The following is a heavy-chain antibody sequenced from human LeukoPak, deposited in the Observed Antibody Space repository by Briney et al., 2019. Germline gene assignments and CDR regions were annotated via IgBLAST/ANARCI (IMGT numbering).Heavy chain of an antibody. CDR3: GRWGVNAGLDY. D-gene: IGHD3-10*01. CDR1: GFIFGDNW. J-gene: IGHJ4*02. CDR2: INPHGTEK. Sequence: GGSLTLSCVASGFIFGDNWMGWVRQAPGKGLEWVANINPHGTEKYYAGYLEGRFSVSRDNGKNSVYLQMHSLRVEDAGFYYCGRWGVNAGLDYWGQGSLVTVSS. V-gene: IGHV3-7*01.